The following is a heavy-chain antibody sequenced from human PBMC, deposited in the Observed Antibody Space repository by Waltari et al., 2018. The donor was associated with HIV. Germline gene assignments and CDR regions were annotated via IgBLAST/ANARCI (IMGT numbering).Heavy chain of an antibody. CDR3: AKDGCYFDLDY. CDR2: IQYDGSNK. Sequence: QVQLVEYGGGVVQHGGSLRLSCAASGFTFSNYGMHWVRQAPGKGLEWVAFIQYDGSNKYYADSVKGRFTISRDNSKNTLYLQMNSLRVEDTAVYYCAKDGCYFDLDYWGQGTLGTVSS. CDR1: GFTFSNYG. V-gene: IGHV3-30*02. J-gene: IGHJ4*02. D-gene: IGHD1-26*01.